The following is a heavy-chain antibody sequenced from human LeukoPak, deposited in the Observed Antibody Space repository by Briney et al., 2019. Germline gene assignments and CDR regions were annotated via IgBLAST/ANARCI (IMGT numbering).Heavy chain of an antibody. Sequence: ASVKVSCKVSGYTLTELSMHWVRQAPGKGLEWLGGFDPEDGETIYAQKFQGRVTMTEDTSTDTAYMELSSLRSEDTAVYYCATRKPAAKLAGVDVWGQGTTVTVSS. CDR1: GYTLTELS. CDR2: FDPEDGET. CDR3: ATRKPAAKLAGVDV. V-gene: IGHV1-24*01. J-gene: IGHJ6*02. D-gene: IGHD2-2*01.